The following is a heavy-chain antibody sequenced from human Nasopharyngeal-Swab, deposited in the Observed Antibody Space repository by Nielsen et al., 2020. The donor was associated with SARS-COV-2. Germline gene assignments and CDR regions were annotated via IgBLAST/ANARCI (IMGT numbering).Heavy chain of an antibody. Sequence: SETLLTCTVSGGSISSYYWRWLRQPPGKGLEWIGYIYYSGSTNYNPSLKSRVTISVDTSKNQFSLKLSSVTAADTAVYYCARDRVAAGMDVWGKGTTVTVSS. D-gene: IGHD3-10*01. CDR2: IYYSGST. J-gene: IGHJ6*03. V-gene: IGHV4-59*01. CDR1: GGSISSYY. CDR3: ARDRVAAGMDV.